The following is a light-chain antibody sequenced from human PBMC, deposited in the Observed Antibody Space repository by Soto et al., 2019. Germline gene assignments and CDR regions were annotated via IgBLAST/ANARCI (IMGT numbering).Light chain of an antibody. CDR1: SSDVGGYNY. V-gene: IGLV2-8*01. J-gene: IGLJ1*01. CDR2: DVS. Sequence: QSVLTQPPSASGSPGQSVTISCTGTSSDVGGYNYVSRYQQHPGKAPKLMIYDVSKRPSGVPDRFSGSKSGNTASLTVSGLQAEDEADYYCSSYAGSNNLVFGTGTKVTVL. CDR3: SSYAGSNNLV.